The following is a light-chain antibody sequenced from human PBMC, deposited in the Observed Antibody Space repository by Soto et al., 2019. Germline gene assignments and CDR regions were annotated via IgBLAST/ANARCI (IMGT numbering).Light chain of an antibody. CDR2: DAS. Sequence: ETVMTQSPVTLSVSPGERVTLSCRAGQSINSNLAWYQQRPGQAPRVLIYDASTRATAVPARFSGSGSGTEFTLTISSLQSEDFAVYYCQQYNNWPPDYTFGQGTKLEIK. J-gene: IGKJ2*01. CDR3: QQYNNWPPDYT. CDR1: QSINSN. V-gene: IGKV3-15*01.